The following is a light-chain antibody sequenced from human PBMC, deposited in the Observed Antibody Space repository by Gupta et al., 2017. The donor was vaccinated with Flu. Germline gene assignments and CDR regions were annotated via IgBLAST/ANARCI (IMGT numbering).Light chain of an antibody. CDR2: DAS. CDR1: QSVSSY. Sequence: IVLTQSPATLSLSPGERATRSCRASQSVSSYLAWYQQKPGQAPRLLIYDASNRATGIPARFSGSGSGTDFTLTSSSLETEDFAVYYCQQRSGWAFGQGTKVEIK. CDR3: QQRSGWA. V-gene: IGKV3-11*01. J-gene: IGKJ1*01.